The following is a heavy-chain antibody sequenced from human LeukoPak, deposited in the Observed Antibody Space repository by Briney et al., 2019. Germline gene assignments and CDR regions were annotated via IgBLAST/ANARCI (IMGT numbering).Heavy chain of an antibody. V-gene: IGHV1-46*01. CDR1: GYTFISYC. D-gene: IGHD3-22*01. Sequence: GASVTVSCKASGYTFISYCMYRVRQAPGQGLEWMGIINPSGGSTSYAQNFQGRVTMTSGTSTSTVYMELSRLRSDDTAVYYCERAYYYDSSGYYPGGDYWGQGTLVTVCS. J-gene: IGHJ4*02. CDR3: ERAYYYDSSGYYPGGDY. CDR2: INPSGGST.